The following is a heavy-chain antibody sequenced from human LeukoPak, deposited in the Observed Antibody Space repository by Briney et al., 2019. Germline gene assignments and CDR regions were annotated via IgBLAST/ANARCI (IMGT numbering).Heavy chain of an antibody. Sequence: GRSLRLSCAASGFTFSSYGMHWVRQAPGKGLEWVAVIWYDGSNKYYADSAKGRFTISRDNSKNTLYLQMNSLRAEDTAVYYCARGAERTYYDYVWGSYRYGYFDYWGQGTLVTVSS. V-gene: IGHV3-33*01. CDR1: GFTFSSYG. CDR2: IWYDGSNK. D-gene: IGHD3-16*02. J-gene: IGHJ4*02. CDR3: ARGAERTYYDYVWGSYRYGYFDY.